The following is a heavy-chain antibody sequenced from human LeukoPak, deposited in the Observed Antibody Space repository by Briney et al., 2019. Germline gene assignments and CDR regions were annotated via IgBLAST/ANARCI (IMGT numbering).Heavy chain of an antibody. V-gene: IGHV3-23*01. CDR2: ASGSDGST. CDR1: GFTFSTYA. J-gene: IGHJ4*02. D-gene: IGHD3-10*01. Sequence: GGSLRLSCAASGFTFSTYAMMWVRQAPGKGLEWVSYASGSDGSTYYADSVKGRFTISRDNSKNTLYLQMNSLRVEDTAIYYCAKVPRSSLGYWGQGTLVTVSS. CDR3: AKVPRSSLGY.